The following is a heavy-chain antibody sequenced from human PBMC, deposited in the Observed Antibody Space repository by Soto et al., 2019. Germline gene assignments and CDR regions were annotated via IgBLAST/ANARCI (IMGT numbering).Heavy chain of an antibody. V-gene: IGHV1-3*01. CDR1: GYSFNTYA. CDR3: ARDMGHHLVMMSYYSAMDA. D-gene: IGHD6-6*01. Sequence: QVQLVQSGAEVKKPGASVKVSCKASGYSFNTYAMHWVRQAPGQRLEWLAWINAGNVNTKYSQKFQGRLTVTRDTSVSTAYMEMSSLTYEDTAVYSCARDMGHHLVMMSYYSAMDAWGQGTTVTVSS. J-gene: IGHJ6*02. CDR2: INAGNVNT.